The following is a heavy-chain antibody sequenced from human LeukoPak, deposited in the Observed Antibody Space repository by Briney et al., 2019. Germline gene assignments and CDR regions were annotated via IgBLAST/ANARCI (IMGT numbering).Heavy chain of an antibody. J-gene: IGHJ2*01. CDR1: GFTFSSYS. D-gene: IGHD1-20*01. CDR2: ISSSSSYI. CDR3: ASTITGGYWYFDL. V-gene: IGHV3-21*04. Sequence: GGSLRLSCAASGFTFSSYSMNWVRQAPGKGLEWVSSISSSSSYIYYADSVKGRFTISRDNAKNSLYLQMNSLRAEDTAVYYCASTITGGYWYFDLWGRGTLVTVSS.